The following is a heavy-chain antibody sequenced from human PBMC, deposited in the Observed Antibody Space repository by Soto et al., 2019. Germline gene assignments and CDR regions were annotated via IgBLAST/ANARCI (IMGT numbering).Heavy chain of an antibody. V-gene: IGHV1-69*02. CDR3: ARANCSGGSCYRGHYYYYMDV. CDR1: GGTFSSYT. J-gene: IGHJ6*03. Sequence: ASVKVSCKASGGTFSSYTISWVRQAPGQGLEWMGRIIPILGIASYAQKFQGRVTITADKSTSTAYMELSSLRSEDTAVYYCARANCSGGSCYRGHYYYYMDVWGKGTTVTVSS. D-gene: IGHD2-15*01. CDR2: IIPILGIA.